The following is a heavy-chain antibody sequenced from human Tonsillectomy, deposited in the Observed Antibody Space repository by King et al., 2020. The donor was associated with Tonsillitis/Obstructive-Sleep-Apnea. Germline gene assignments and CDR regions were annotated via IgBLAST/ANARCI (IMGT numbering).Heavy chain of an antibody. CDR1: GFTFSSYA. CDR3: ASLALTMFGVVNPLYFDY. V-gene: IGHV3-30*01. D-gene: IGHD3-3*01. Sequence: VQLVESGGGVVQPGRSLRLSCAASGFTFSSYAMHGVRQAPGKGLEWVAVISYEGSNKYYADSVKGRLTISRDNSKNTLYLQMNSLRAEDTAVYYCASLALTMFGVVNPLYFDYWGQGTLVTVSS. CDR2: ISYEGSNK. J-gene: IGHJ4*02.